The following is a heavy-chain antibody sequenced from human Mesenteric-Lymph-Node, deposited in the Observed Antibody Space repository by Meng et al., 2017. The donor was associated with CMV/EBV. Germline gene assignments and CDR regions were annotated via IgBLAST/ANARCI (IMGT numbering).Heavy chain of an antibody. D-gene: IGHD3-10*01. J-gene: IGHJ6*02. CDR3: ARIIGSGFRDYYYGMDV. Sequence: SETLSLTCTVSGGSISGYYWNWIRQSPGKGLEWVGHIYYSGGTNYNPSLNSRVTMSIDLSENQLSLKLRSVTAADTATYYCARIIGSGFRDYYYGMDVWGQGTTVTVSS. CDR2: IYYSGGT. V-gene: IGHV4-59*01. CDR1: GGSISGYY.